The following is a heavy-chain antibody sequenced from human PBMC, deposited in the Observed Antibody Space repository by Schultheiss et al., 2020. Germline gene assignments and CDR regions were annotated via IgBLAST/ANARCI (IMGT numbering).Heavy chain of an antibody. Sequence: LSLTCAASGFTFSDYYMSWIRQAPGKGLEWVSYISSSGSTIYYADSVKGRFTISRDNAKNSLYLQMNSLRAEDTAVYYCARDRTAPRGPHYVWGSYRYGTDFDYWGQGTLVTVSS. J-gene: IGHJ4*02. CDR1: GFTFSDYY. CDR2: ISSSGSTI. D-gene: IGHD3-16*02. CDR3: ARDRTAPRGPHYVWGSYRYGTDFDY. V-gene: IGHV3-11*01.